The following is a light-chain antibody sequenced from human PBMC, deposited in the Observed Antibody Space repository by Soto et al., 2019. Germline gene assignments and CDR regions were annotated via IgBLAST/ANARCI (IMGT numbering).Light chain of an antibody. V-gene: IGLV2-23*01. Sequence: QAVVTQPASVSGSPGQSITISCTGTSSDVGSYNLVSWYQQHPAKAPKLIIYEGTKRPSGVSNRFSGSKSGNTASLTISGLQAEDEADYYCSSYAGSSTHVVFGGGTKLTVL. J-gene: IGLJ2*01. CDR1: SSDVGSYNL. CDR3: SSYAGSSTHVV. CDR2: EGT.